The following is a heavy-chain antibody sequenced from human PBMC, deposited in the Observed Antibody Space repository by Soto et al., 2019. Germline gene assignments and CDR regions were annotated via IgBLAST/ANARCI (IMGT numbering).Heavy chain of an antibody. J-gene: IGHJ3*02. Sequence: QVQLQQWGAGLLKPSETLSLTCAVYGGSFSGYYWSWIRQPPGKGLEWIGEINHSGSTNYNPSLKSRVTISVDTSKNQFSLKLSSVTAADTAVYYCARGRKWIQLWPGNDAFDIWCQGTMVTVSS. CDR3: ARGRKWIQLWPGNDAFDI. CDR1: GGSFSGYY. D-gene: IGHD5-18*01. V-gene: IGHV4-34*01. CDR2: INHSGST.